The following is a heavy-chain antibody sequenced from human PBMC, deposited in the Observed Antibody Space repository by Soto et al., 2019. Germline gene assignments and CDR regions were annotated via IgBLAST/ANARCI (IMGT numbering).Heavy chain of an antibody. V-gene: IGHV1-18*01. CDR1: GYAFTTYG. J-gene: IGHJ4*02. CDR3: ARGRYGEY. Sequence: QVHLVQSGAEVKKPGASVKVSCKGSGYAFTTYGITWVRQAPGQGLEWMGWISAHNGNTNYAQKLQGRVTVTRDTSTSPAYMELRSLRSDVTAVYYCARGRYGEYWGQGALVTVSS. CDR2: ISAHNGNT. D-gene: IGHD3-10*01.